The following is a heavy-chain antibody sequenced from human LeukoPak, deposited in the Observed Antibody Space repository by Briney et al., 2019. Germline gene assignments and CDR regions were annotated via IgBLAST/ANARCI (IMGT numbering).Heavy chain of an antibody. CDR2: ISYSGNT. V-gene: IGHV4-59*08. D-gene: IGHD4-17*01. J-gene: IGHJ5*01. CDR1: GDSITNSY. CDR3: AKRIIEARENGDSNWLDP. Sequence: SETLSLTCTVSGDSITNSYWNWIRQPPGRGLEWIGRISYSGNTNYNPSLKSRVIISRDTSKNQFSLELTSVPAADTAVYYCAKRIIEARENGDSNWLDPWGQGILVTVSS.